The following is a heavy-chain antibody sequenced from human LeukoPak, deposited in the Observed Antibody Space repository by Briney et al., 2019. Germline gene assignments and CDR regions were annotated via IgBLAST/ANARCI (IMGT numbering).Heavy chain of an antibody. CDR2: IYYSGST. Sequence: SETLSLTCTVSGGSISSYYWSWIRQPPGKGLEWIGYIYYSGSTNYNPSLKSRVTISVDTSKNQFSLKLSSVTAADTAMYYCARRSGGGSGSSYYFDYWGQGTLVTVSS. V-gene: IGHV4-59*01. CDR3: ARRSGGGSGSSYYFDY. CDR1: GGSISSYY. D-gene: IGHD3-10*01. J-gene: IGHJ4*02.